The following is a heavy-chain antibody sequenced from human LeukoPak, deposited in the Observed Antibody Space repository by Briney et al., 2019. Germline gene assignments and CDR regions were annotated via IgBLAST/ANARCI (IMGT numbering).Heavy chain of an antibody. Sequence: KSSETLSLTCAVYGGSFSGYYWSWIRQPPGKGLEWIGEINHSGSTNYNPSLKSRVTISVDTSKNQFSLKLSSVTAADTAVYYCARGDPQYYYDSMYNWFDPWGQGTLVTVSS. J-gene: IGHJ5*02. CDR3: ARGDPQYYYDSMYNWFDP. CDR1: GGSFSGYY. CDR2: INHSGST. D-gene: IGHD3-22*01. V-gene: IGHV4-34*01.